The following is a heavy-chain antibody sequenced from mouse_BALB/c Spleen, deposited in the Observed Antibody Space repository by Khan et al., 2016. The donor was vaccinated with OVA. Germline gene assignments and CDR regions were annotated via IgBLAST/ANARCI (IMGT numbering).Heavy chain of an antibody. J-gene: IGHJ2*01. CDR2: ISSGGSYT. Sequence: EVELVESGGDLVKPGGSLKLSCAASGFTFSSFGMSWIRQTPDKRLEWVATISSGGSYTYYPDSVKGRFTISRDNAKNTLYLQMSSLKSEDTAMYYCARKYSNSFFEYWGQGTTLTGSS. CDR3: ARKYSNSFFEY. CDR1: GFTFSSFG. D-gene: IGHD2-5*01. V-gene: IGHV5-6*01.